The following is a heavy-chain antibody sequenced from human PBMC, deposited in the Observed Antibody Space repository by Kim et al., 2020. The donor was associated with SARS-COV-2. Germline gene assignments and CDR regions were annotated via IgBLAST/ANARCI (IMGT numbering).Heavy chain of an antibody. J-gene: IGHJ3*02. CDR2: IKQDGSEK. Sequence: GGSLRLSCAASEFTFGNYWMSWVRQAPGKGLEWVANIKQDGSEKSYVDSVKGRFTISRDNAKKSLYLQMNRLRAEDTAVYYCVRVRYQLRSDAFDIWGQGTMVTVSS. CDR1: EFTFGNYW. V-gene: IGHV3-7*01. D-gene: IGHD4-17*01. CDR3: VRVRYQLRSDAFDI.